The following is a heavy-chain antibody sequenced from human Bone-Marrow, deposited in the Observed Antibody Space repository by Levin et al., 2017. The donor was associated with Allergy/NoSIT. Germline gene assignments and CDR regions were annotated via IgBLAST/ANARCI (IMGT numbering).Heavy chain of an antibody. D-gene: IGHD3-16*01. CDR3: ARGPLGFYYYGMDV. J-gene: IGHJ6*02. CDR2: IRNKANSYST. Sequence: SCAASGFTFSDHYMDWVRQAPGKGLEWVGRIRNKANSYSTDYAASVKGRFTIPRDDSKNSLYLQMNSLKSEDTAVYYCARGPLGFYYYGMDVWGQGTTVTVSS. V-gene: IGHV3-72*01. CDR1: GFTFSDHY.